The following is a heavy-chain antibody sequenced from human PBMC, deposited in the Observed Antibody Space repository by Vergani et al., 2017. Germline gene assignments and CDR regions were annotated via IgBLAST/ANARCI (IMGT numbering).Heavy chain of an antibody. CDR1: GYTFTSYD. CDR2: MNPNSGNT. Sequence: QVQLVQSGAEVKKPGASVKVSCKASGYTFTSYDINWVRQATGQGLEWMGWMNPNSGNTGYAQKFQGRVTMTRDTSISTAYMELSRLRSDDTAVYYCARAPLTGANFDYWGQGTLVTVSS. J-gene: IGHJ4*02. D-gene: IGHD7-27*01. CDR3: ARAPLTGANFDY. V-gene: IGHV1-8*01.